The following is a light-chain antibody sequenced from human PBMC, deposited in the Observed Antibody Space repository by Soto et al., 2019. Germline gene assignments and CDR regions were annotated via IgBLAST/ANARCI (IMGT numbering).Light chain of an antibody. CDR2: RSD. J-gene: IGLJ1*01. V-gene: IGLV1-47*01. Sequence: QSVLTQPPSASGTPGQRVTISCSGTTSNIGHNYVCWYQQLPGSTPKLLILRSDQRPSGVPDRFSGSKSGTSASLTIGGLRPEDEADYYCASWDDSLSGFVFGTGTKLTVL. CDR3: ASWDDSLSGFV. CDR1: TSNIGHNY.